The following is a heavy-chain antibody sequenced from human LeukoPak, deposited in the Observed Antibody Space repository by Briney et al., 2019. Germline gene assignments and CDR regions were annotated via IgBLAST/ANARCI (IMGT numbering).Heavy chain of an antibody. CDR3: ARRYYYGSSDCFDY. V-gene: IGHV5-51*01. CDR1: GHSLTNYW. J-gene: IGHJ4*02. Sequence: PGESLKISCKGSGHSLTNYWIGWVRQVPGKGLEWMGIIYPGVSDTRYSPSFQGQVTISADESTSTAYLQWSSLKASDTAMYYCARRYYYGSSDCFDYWGPGTLVTVSS. CDR2: IYPGVSDT. D-gene: IGHD3-10*01.